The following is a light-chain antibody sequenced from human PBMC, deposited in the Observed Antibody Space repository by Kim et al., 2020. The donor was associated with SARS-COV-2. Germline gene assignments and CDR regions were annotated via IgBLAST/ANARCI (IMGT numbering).Light chain of an antibody. CDR3: QHYDNLPPA. V-gene: IGKV1-33*01. CDR2: EAS. Sequence: DTQMTQSPSSLSGFVGDRVTITCQASQDISKYLIWYQQKPGKAPKLLIYEASNLETGVPSRFSGNGSGTDFTFTISSLQPEDIATYYCQHYDNLPPAFGQGTRLEIK. J-gene: IGKJ5*01. CDR1: QDISKY.